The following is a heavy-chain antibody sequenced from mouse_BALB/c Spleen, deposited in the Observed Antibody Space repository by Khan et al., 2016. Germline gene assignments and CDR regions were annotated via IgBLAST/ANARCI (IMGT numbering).Heavy chain of an antibody. V-gene: IGHV14-3*02. J-gene: IGHJ3*01. CDR2: IDPANGNT. Sequence: VQLQQSGAELVKPGASVKLSCTASGFNIKDTYMHWVKQRPEQGLEWIGRIDPANGNTKYDPKFQGKAPITADTSSNTAYLQLSSLTSEDNAGSYGARAPYDYDVGFAYWGQGTLVTVSA. CDR1: GFNIKDTY. D-gene: IGHD2-4*01. CDR3: ARAPYDYDVGFAY.